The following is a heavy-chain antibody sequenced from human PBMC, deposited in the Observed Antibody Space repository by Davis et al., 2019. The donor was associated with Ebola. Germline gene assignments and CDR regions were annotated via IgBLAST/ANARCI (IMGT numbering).Heavy chain of an antibody. CDR2: INPNSGGT. CDR3: ASSERSGWPDFDY. D-gene: IGHD6-19*01. J-gene: IGHJ4*02. V-gene: IGHV1-2*06. CDR1: GYTFTGYY. Sequence: AASVKVSCKASGYTFTGYYMHWVRQAPGQGLEWMGRINPNSGGTNYAQKFQGRVTMTRDTSISTAYMELSRLRSDDTAVYYCASSERSGWPDFDYWGQGTLVTVSS.